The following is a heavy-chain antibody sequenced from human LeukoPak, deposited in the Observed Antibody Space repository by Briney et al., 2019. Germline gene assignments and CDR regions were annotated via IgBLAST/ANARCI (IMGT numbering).Heavy chain of an antibody. CDR1: GGTFSSYA. CDR2: IIPIFGTA. V-gene: IGHV1-69*05. CDR3: ARAAPSSATTAFDI. Sequence: SVKVSXKASGGTFSSYAISWVRQAPGQGLEWMGRIIPIFGTANYAQKFQGRVTITTDESTSTAYMELSSLRSEDTAVYYCARAAPSSATTAFDIWGQGTMVTVSS. J-gene: IGHJ3*02. D-gene: IGHD6-25*01.